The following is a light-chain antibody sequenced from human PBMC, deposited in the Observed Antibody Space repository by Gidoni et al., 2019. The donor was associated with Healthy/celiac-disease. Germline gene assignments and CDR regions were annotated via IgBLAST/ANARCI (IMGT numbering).Light chain of an antibody. CDR1: SRRSYY. CDR3: NSRDSSGNHPVV. V-gene: IGLV3-19*01. J-gene: IGLJ2*01. Sequence: SSELTQDPPASLALGQTVRITCQGNSRRSYYASWYQQKPRQAPVLVIYGKNNRPSGIPDRFSGSSAGNTATLTTTGAQAEDEADEYCNSRDSSGNHPVVFGGGTKLTVL. CDR2: GKN.